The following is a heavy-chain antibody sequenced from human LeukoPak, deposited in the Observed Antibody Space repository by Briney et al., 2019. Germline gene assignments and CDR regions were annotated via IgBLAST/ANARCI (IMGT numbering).Heavy chain of an antibody. Sequence: GRSLRLSCAASGFTFSSYAMHWVRQAPGKGLEWVAVISYDGSNKYYADSVKGRFTISRDNSKNTLYLQMNSLRAEDTAAYYCASGQTPYYYGSGTKNWGQGTLVTVSS. D-gene: IGHD3-10*01. CDR2: ISYDGSNK. J-gene: IGHJ4*02. CDR1: GFTFSSYA. V-gene: IGHV3-30-3*01. CDR3: ASGQTPYYYGSGTKN.